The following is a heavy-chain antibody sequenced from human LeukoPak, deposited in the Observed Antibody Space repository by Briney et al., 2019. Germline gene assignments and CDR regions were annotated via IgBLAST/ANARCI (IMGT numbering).Heavy chain of an antibody. CDR2: ISGGGETT. J-gene: IGHJ4*02. V-gene: IGHV3-23*01. D-gene: IGHD4-17*01. CDR1: GFTFNNYA. Sequence: GGSLRLSCAASGFTFNNYATNWVRQAPGKGVGWVSSISGGGETTYYADSAKGRFTISRDNSQNTLYLQMNSLRAEDTAVYYCARDYADYVGYFFFDYWGQGTLVTVSS. CDR3: ARDYADYVGYFFFDY.